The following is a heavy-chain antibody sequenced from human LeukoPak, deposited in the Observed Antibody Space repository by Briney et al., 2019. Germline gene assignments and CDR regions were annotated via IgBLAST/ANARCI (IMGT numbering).Heavy chain of an antibody. Sequence: GESLKISCKGSGYSFTSYWIGWVRQMPGKGLEWMGVIYAGDSDTRYSPSFQGQVTISVDKSISTTYLQWSSLQASDTAMYYCARAIGTSQFYFYYGMDVWGQGTTVTVSS. CDR3: ARAIGTSQFYFYYGMDV. V-gene: IGHV5-51*01. D-gene: IGHD2-2*01. CDR2: IYAGDSDT. CDR1: GYSFTSYW. J-gene: IGHJ6*02.